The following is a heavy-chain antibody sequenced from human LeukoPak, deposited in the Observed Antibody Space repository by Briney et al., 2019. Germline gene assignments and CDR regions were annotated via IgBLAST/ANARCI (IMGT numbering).Heavy chain of an antibody. V-gene: IGHV1-69*05. D-gene: IGHD5-18*01. Sequence: GASVNVSCKASGGTFSSYAIAWVRQAPGQGLEWMGRITVLSGTTNYAQKFQDRVAITTDEPTSTAYMEVSGLTSEDTAVYYCATELRGYNFGYDSWGQGTLVTVSS. J-gene: IGHJ5*01. CDR2: ITVLSGTT. CDR3: ATELRGYNFGYDS. CDR1: GGTFSSYA.